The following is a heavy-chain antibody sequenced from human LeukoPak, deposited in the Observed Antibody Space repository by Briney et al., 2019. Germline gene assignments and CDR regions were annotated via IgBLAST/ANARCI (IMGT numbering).Heavy chain of an antibody. D-gene: IGHD6-13*01. CDR3: ASGGSSRN. Sequence: GGSLRLSCAASGFTFSSYSMNWVRQAPGKGLEWVSSIGSSSSYIYYADSVKGRFTISRDNAKNSLYLQMNSLRAEDTAVYYCASGGSSRNWGQGTLVTVTS. CDR2: IGSSSSYI. CDR1: GFTFSSYS. J-gene: IGHJ4*02. V-gene: IGHV3-21*01.